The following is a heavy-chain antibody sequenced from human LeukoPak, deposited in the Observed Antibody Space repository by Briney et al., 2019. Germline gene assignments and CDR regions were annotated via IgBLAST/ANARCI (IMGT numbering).Heavy chain of an antibody. J-gene: IGHJ5*02. CDR1: GFTFSSYA. V-gene: IGHV3-23*01. CDR3: AKDPESGSYWPNNWFDP. CDR2: ISGSGGST. D-gene: IGHD1-26*01. Sequence: PGGSLRLSCAASGFTFSSYAMSWVRQAPGKGLEWVSAISGSGGSTYYADSVKGRFTISRDNSKNTLYLQMNSLRAEDTAVYYCAKDPESGSYWPNNWFDPWGQGTLVTVSS.